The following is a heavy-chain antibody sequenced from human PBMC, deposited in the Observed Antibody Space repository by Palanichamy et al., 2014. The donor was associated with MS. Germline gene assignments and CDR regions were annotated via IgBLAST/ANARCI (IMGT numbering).Heavy chain of an antibody. D-gene: IGHD3-3*01. CDR2: ISYDGSNK. CDR1: GFTFSSYA. Sequence: QVQLVEVWGEGGGPGLGRSLRLSCAASGFTFSSYAMHWVRQAPGKGLEWVAVISYDGSNKYYADSVKGRFTISRDNSKNTLYLQMNSLRAEDTAVYYCARVGHYDFWSGDYGMDVWGQGTTVTVSS. J-gene: IGHJ6*02. V-gene: IGHV3-30-3*01. CDR3: ARVGHYDFWSGDYGMDV.